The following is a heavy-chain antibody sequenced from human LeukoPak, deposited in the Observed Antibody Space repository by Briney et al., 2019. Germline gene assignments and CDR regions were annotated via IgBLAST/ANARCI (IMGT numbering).Heavy chain of an antibody. D-gene: IGHD3-9*01. CDR3: VTNFDPDVD. CDR2: ISGSSSTI. J-gene: IGHJ4*02. V-gene: IGHV3-48*01. Sequence: GGSLRLSCAASEFSVGSNYMTWVRQAPGKGLEWVSYISGSSSTIYYADSVKGRFTISRDNAKSSLYLQMNSLRAEDTAVYYCVTNFDPDVDWGQGTLVTVSS. CDR1: EFSVGSNY.